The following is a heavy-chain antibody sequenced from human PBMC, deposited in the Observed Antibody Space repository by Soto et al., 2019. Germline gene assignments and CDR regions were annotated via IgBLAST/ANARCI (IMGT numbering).Heavy chain of an antibody. CDR1: GFTFSSYA. CDR3: AKEGSGSYYDPTNWFDP. CDR2: ISGSGGST. J-gene: IGHJ5*02. Sequence: GGSLRLSCAASGFTFSSYAMSWVRQAPGKGLEWVSAISGSGGSTYYADSVKGRFTISRDNSKNTLYLQMNSLRAEDTAVYYCAKEGSGSYYDPTNWFDPWGQGTLVTVSS. V-gene: IGHV3-23*01. D-gene: IGHD3-10*01.